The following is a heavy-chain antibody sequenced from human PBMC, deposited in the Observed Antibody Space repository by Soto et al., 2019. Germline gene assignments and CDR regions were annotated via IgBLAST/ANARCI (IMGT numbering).Heavy chain of an antibody. CDR2: ISAGGDTK. CDR1: GFTFSRNI. D-gene: IGHD5-18*01. Sequence: PGGSLRLSCAASGFTFSRNILHWVRQAPGKGLEWLAFISAGGDTKYYADSVKGRFTVSRDNSKNTLYLQMNSLRREGTSVYYCLGGIGYSYGYHAFDLWGQGTMVTVSS. CDR3: LGGIGYSYGYHAFDL. V-gene: IGHV3-30-3*01. J-gene: IGHJ3*01.